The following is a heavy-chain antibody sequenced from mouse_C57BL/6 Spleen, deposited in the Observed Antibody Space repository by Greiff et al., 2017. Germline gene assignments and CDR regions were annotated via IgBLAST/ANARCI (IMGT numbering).Heavy chain of an antibody. J-gene: IGHJ3*01. D-gene: IGHD2-4*01. V-gene: IGHV6-3*01. CDR1: GFTFSNYW. Sequence: DVHLVESGGGLVQPGGSMKLSCVASGFTFSNYWMNWVRQSPEQGLEWVAQIRLKSDNYATHYAESVKGRFTISRDDSKSSVYLQMNNLRAEDTGIYYCTDRNDYDKGFAYWGQGTLVTVSA. CDR3: TDRNDYDKGFAY. CDR2: IRLKSDNYAT.